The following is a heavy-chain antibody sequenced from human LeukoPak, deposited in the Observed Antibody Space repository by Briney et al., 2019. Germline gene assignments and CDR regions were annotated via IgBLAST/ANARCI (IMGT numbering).Heavy chain of an antibody. CDR3: ASLVGARDYYYYGMDV. V-gene: IGHV1-69*02. CDR1: GGTFSSYT. CDR2: IIPILGIA. Sequence: SVKVSCKASGGTFSSYTISWVRQAPGQGLEWMGRIIPILGIANYAQKFQGRVTITADKSTSTAYVELSSLRSEDTAVYYCASLVGARDYYYYGMDVWGQGTTVTVSS. J-gene: IGHJ6*02. D-gene: IGHD1-26*01.